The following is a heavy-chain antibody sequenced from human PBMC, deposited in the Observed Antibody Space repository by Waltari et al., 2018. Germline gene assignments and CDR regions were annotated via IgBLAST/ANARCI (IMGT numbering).Heavy chain of an antibody. J-gene: IGHJ4*02. D-gene: IGHD1-26*01. Sequence: QVQMVQSGAEVKKPGSSVKVSCKASGGTFSSYDNSWVRTAPGQGLEWMGGIIPIVGTANYAQKFQGRVTITADKSTSTAYMELSSLRSEDTAVYYCASLGSGSYYLAPDYWGQGTLVTVSS. CDR2: IIPIVGTA. V-gene: IGHV1-69*14. CDR1: GGTFSSYD. CDR3: ASLGSGSYYLAPDY.